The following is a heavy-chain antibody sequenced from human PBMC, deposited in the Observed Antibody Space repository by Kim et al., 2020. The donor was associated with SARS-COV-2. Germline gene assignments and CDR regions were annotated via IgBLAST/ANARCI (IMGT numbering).Heavy chain of an antibody. D-gene: IGHD2-8*01. J-gene: IGHJ6*02. CDR3: AKGPLAHCTNGVCYTGYYYYYGMDV. V-gene: IGHV3-23*01. CDR2: ISGSGGST. Sequence: GGSLRLSCAASGFTFSSYAMSWVRQAPGKGLEWVSAISGSGGSTYYADSVKGRFTISRDNSKNTLYLQMNSLRAEDTAVYYCAKGPLAHCTNGVCYTGYYYYYGMDVWGQGTTVTVSS. CDR1: GFTFSSYA.